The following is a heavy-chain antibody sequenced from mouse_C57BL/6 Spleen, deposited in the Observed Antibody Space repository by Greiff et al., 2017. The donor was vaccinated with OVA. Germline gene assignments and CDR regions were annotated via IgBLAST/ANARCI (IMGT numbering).Heavy chain of an antibody. Sequence: VQLQQSGPGLVQPSQSLSITCTVSGFSLTSYGVHWVRQSPGKGLEWLGVIWRGGSTDYNAAFMSRLSITKDNSTSQVFFKMNSLQADDTAIYYCAKRITTVVGAMDYWGQGTSVTVSS. J-gene: IGHJ4*01. CDR2: IWRGGST. CDR3: AKRITTVVGAMDY. CDR1: GFSLTSYG. V-gene: IGHV2-5*01. D-gene: IGHD1-1*01.